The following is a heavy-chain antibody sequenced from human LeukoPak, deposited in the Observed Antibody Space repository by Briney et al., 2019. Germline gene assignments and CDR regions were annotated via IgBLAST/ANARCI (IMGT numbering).Heavy chain of an antibody. CDR3: AKVENIAAAGTHFQH. CDR2: ISGSGGST. CDR1: GFTFSSYA. Sequence: PGGSLRLSCAASGFTFSSYAMSRVRQAPGKGLEWVSAISGSGGSTYYADSVKGRFTISRDNSKNTLYLQMNSLRAEDTAVYYCAKVENIAAAGTHFQHWGQGTLVTVSS. V-gene: IGHV3-23*01. D-gene: IGHD6-13*01. J-gene: IGHJ1*01.